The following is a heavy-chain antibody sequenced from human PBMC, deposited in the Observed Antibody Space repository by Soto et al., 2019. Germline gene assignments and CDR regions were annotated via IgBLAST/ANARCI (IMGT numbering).Heavy chain of an antibody. CDR2: ISWNSGSI. CDR3: AKDRDGYNLLWFDP. CDR1: GFTFDDYA. Sequence: PGGSLRLSCAASGFTFDDYAMHWVRQAPGKGLEWVSGISWNSGSIGYADSVKGRFTISRDNAKNSLYLQMNSLRAEDTALYYCAKDRDGYNLLWFDPWGQGTLVTVS. V-gene: IGHV3-9*01. D-gene: IGHD5-12*01. J-gene: IGHJ5*02.